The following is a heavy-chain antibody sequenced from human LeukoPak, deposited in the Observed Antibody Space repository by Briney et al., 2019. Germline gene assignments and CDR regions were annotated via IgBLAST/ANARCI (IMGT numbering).Heavy chain of an antibody. D-gene: IGHD3-9*01. Sequence: ASVKVSCKVSGYTLTELSMHWVRQAPGKGLEWMGGFDPEDGETIYAQKFRGRVTMTEDTSTDTAYMELGSLRSEDTAVYYCATVPNLRYFDWLLSSFDYWGQGTPVTVSS. V-gene: IGHV1-24*01. CDR2: FDPEDGET. CDR3: ATVPNLRYFDWLLSSFDY. J-gene: IGHJ4*02. CDR1: GYTLTELS.